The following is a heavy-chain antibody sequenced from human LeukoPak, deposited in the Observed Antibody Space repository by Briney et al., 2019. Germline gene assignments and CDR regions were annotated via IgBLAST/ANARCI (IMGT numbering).Heavy chain of an antibody. D-gene: IGHD3-22*01. CDR2: ISAY. Sequence: ASVKVSCKPSVYTFTSYGISWVRQAPGQGLEWMGWISAYAEKFQGRVTMTTDTSTSTDYMELRSLRSDDTAVYYCARRFNYYDSSGYYEGFYFEYWGQGTLVTV. V-gene: IGHV1-18*01. CDR1: VYTFTSYG. J-gene: IGHJ4*02. CDR3: ARRFNYYDSSGYYEGFYFEY.